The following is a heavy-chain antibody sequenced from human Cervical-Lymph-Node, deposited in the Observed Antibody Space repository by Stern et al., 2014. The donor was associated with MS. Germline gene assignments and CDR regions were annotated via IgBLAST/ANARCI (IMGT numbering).Heavy chain of an antibody. CDR3: ARVGRIVGAYYFDY. D-gene: IGHD1-26*01. CDR1: GYTFTSYY. CDR2: INPSGGSQ. Sequence: VQLVQSGAEVKKPGASGQVSCKASGYTFTSYYMHWVRQAPRPGLEWMGIINPSGGSQSSAQTFPGRVTMTRAPSTRPVSMELSSLRSEDTAVYYCARVGRIVGAYYFDYWGQGTLVTVSS. J-gene: IGHJ4*02. V-gene: IGHV1-46*03.